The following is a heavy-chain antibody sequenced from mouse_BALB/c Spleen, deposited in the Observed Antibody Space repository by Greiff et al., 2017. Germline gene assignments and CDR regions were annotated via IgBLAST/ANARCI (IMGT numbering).Heavy chain of an antibody. CDR2: IYPSDSYT. V-gene: IGHV1-69*02. CDR3: TRGSSGTRAMDY. CDR1: GYTFTSYW. Sequence: QVHVKQPGAELVRPGASVKLSCKASGYTFTSYWINWVKQRPGQGLEWIGNIYPSDSYTNYNQKFKDKATLTVDKSSSTAYMQLSSPTSEDSPVYYCTRGSSGTRAMDYWGQGTSVTVSS. J-gene: IGHJ4*01. D-gene: IGHD3-1*01.